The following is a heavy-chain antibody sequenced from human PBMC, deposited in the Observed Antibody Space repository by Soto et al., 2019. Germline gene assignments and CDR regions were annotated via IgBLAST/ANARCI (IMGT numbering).Heavy chain of an antibody. CDR3: AKRAPRVTAAIAWYYYGMDV. CDR2: ISGSGGST. D-gene: IGHD2-2*01. Sequence: GGSLRLSCAASGFTFSSYAMSWVRQAPGKGLEWVSAISGSGGSTYYADSVKGRFTISRDNSKNTLYLQMNSLRAEDTAVYYCAKRAPRVTAAIAWYYYGMDVWGQGTTVTVSS. V-gene: IGHV3-23*01. J-gene: IGHJ6*02. CDR1: GFTFSSYA.